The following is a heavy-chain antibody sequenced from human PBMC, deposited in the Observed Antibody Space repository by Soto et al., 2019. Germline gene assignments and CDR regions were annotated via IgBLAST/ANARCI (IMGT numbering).Heavy chain of an antibody. J-gene: IGHJ6*03. CDR3: VKDARSSLNSWWYMDV. Sequence: PGGSLRLSCEASGFTLSDHYMDWVRQVPGKGLEWVGRTRDKSNSYTTEYAASVKGRFIISRDESKNSLYLQMNNLKTEDTAVYYCVKDARSSLNSWWYMDVWGKGTTVTVSS. D-gene: IGHD2-15*01. V-gene: IGHV3-72*01. CDR2: TRDKSNSYTT. CDR1: GFTLSDHY.